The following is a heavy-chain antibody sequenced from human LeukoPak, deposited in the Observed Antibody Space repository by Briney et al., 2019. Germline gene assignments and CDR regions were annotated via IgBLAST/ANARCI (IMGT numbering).Heavy chain of an antibody. J-gene: IGHJ5*02. CDR3: ARRDYAAWFDP. CDR2: VYYSGTT. CDR1: GDSITSGGFY. Sequence: KPSETLSLTCNVSGDSITSGGFYWAWIRQSPGKGLEWIGNVYYSGTTQYNPSPKGRVTISMDMSKNQFSLNLNSVSVTDTAIYYCARRDYAAWFDPWGQGTLVTVSS. D-gene: IGHD4/OR15-4a*01. V-gene: IGHV4-39*01.